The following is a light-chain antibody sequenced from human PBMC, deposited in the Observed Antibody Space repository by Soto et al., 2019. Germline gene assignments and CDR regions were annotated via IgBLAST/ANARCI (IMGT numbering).Light chain of an antibody. CDR3: ATWDDSLNGYV. Sequence: QSVLTQPPSASGTPGQRVTISCSGSSSNIGSNIVNWYQQLPGTAPKLLIYSNNQRPSGVPDRFSGSKSGTSASVAISGLQSEDEADYYCATWDDSLNGYVFGTGTKLTVL. CDR1: SSNIGSNI. J-gene: IGLJ1*01. V-gene: IGLV1-44*01. CDR2: SNN.